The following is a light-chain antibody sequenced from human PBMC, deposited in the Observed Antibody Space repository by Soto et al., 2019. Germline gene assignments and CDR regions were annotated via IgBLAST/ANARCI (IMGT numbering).Light chain of an antibody. CDR2: EGS. CDR3: CSYAGDSAWV. CDR1: SSHVGSYNF. V-gene: IGLV2-23*01. J-gene: IGLJ3*02. Sequence: QSALTQPASVSGSPGQSITISCTGTSSHVGSYNFVSWYQQHPGKAPKLMIYEGSKRPSGVSNRFSGSKSGNTASLTISGLQAEDEADYYCCSYAGDSAWVFGGGTKLTVL.